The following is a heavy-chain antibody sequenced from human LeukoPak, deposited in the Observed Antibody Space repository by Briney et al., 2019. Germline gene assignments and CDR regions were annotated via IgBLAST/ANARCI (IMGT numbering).Heavy chain of an antibody. Sequence: GGSLRLSCAASGFTFSSYSMNWVRQAPGKGLEWVSDIRGSGGSTYYAESVKGRFTISRDNSKNTLYLQMNSLRAEDTAVYYCAKGNYYYDSSGGYYYYYYMDVWGKGTTVTISS. V-gene: IGHV3-23*01. CDR2: IRGSGGST. J-gene: IGHJ6*03. CDR3: AKGNYYYDSSGGYYYYYYMDV. D-gene: IGHD3-22*01. CDR1: GFTFSSYS.